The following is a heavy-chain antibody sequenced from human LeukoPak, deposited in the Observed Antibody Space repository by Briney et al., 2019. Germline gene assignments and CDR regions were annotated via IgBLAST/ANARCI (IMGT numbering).Heavy chain of an antibody. D-gene: IGHD3-22*01. V-gene: IGHV4-39*07. CDR3: ASTPAYYYDSSGQPKDAFDI. CDR1: GGSISSSSYY. CDR2: IYYSGST. Sequence: SETLSLTCTVSGGSISSSSYYWGWIRQPPGKGLEWIGSIYYSGSTYYNPSLKSRVTISVDTSKNQFSLKLSSVTAADTAVYYCASTPAYYYDSSGQPKDAFDIWGQGTMVTVSS. J-gene: IGHJ3*02.